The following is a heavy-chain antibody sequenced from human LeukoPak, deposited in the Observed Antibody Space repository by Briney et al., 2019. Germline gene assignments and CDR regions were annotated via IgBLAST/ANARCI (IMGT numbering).Heavy chain of an antibody. J-gene: IGHJ4*02. D-gene: IGHD1-26*01. CDR2: ISGSGDNT. V-gene: IGHV3-23*01. Sequence: GVSLSLPRGASGFTFRVCAMMGVRHAPGKGLEDVSAISGSGDNTYYADSVKGRFTISRDNSKNTVYLQMNSLRAEDTAVYYCARDFFSGSYYYFDYWGQGTLVTVSS. CDR3: ARDFFSGSYYYFDY. CDR1: GFTFRVCA.